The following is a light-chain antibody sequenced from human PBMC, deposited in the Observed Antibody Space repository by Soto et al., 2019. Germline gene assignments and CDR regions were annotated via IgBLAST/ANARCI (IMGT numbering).Light chain of an antibody. V-gene: IGKV3-15*01. J-gene: IGKJ2*01. Sequence: ETVMTQSPVALSVSPGERATLSCRASQSVGTNLAWYQQKRGQAPRLLIYGASSRATGIPARFSGSGSGTEFTLTVSSLQSEDSAVYYCQQYNDWPPYTFGLGTKLEIK. CDR2: GAS. CDR1: QSVGTN. CDR3: QQYNDWPPYT.